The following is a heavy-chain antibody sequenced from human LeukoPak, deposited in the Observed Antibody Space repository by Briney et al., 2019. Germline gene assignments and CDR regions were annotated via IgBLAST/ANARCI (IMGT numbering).Heavy chain of an antibody. CDR2: IYHSGST. D-gene: IGHD1-14*01. V-gene: IGHV4-38-2*02. Sequence: SETLSLTCTVSGYSISSGYYWGWIRQPPGKGLEWIGSIYHSGSTYYNPSLKSRVTISVDTSKNQFSLKLSSVTAADTAVYYCARGGKGPVSYYYYMDVWGKGTTVTISS. CDR1: GYSISSGYY. CDR3: ARGGKGPVSYYYYMDV. J-gene: IGHJ6*03.